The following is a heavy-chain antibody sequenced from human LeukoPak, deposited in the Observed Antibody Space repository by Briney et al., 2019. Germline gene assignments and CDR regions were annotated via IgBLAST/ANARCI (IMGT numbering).Heavy chain of an antibody. D-gene: IGHD6-13*01. J-gene: IGHJ6*02. V-gene: IGHV3-7*01. CDR3: ARRQLVPYYYYGMDV. Sequence: PGGSLRLSCAAPGFMFFSDYWMSWVRQAPGKGLEWVANIKRDGNDKYYVDSVKGRFTISRDNAENSLYLEVNSLRAEDTAVYYCARRQLVPYYYYGMDVWGQGTTVTVSS. CDR2: IKRDGNDK. CDR1: GFMFFSDYW.